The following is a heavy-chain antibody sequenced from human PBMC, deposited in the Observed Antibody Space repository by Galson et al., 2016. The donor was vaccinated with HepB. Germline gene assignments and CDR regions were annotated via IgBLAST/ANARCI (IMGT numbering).Heavy chain of an antibody. J-gene: IGHJ4*02. Sequence: SLRLSCAASGFTFSTYTMHWVRQAPGKGLEWVAFISYDGINKYYADSVRGRFTISRDNSKNTLYLQMNSLRAEDTAVYYCARGDDYVWGSYRYTRGFDYWGQGTLVTVSS. CDR2: ISYDGINK. CDR1: GFTFSTYT. V-gene: IGHV3-30-3*01. CDR3: ARGDDYVWGSYRYTRGFDY. D-gene: IGHD3-16*02.